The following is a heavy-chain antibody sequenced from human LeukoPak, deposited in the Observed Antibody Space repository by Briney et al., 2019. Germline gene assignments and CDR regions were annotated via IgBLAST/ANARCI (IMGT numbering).Heavy chain of an antibody. CDR2: IKQDGSEK. CDR1: GFTFSSYW. CDR3: ARGDVWSGYYMYYLDY. D-gene: IGHD3-3*01. V-gene: IGHV3-7*03. J-gene: IGHJ4*02. Sequence: GGSLRLSCAASGFTFSSYWMSWVRQAPGKGLEWVANIKQDGSEKYYVDSVKGRFTISRDNAKNSLYLQMNSLRAEDTAVYYCARGDVWSGYYMYYLDYWGQGTLVTVSS.